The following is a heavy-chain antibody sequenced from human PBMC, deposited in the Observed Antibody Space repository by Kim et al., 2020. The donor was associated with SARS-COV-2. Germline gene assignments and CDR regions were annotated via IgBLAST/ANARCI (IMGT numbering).Heavy chain of an antibody. CDR3: ARYTIFGVVIISGGMDV. CDR1: GYTFTGYY. CDR2: INPNSGGT. D-gene: IGHD3-3*01. Sequence: ASVKVSCKASGYTFTGYYMHWVRQAPGQGLEWMGWINPNSGGTNYAQKFQGRVTMTRDTSISTAYMELSRLRSDDTAVYYCARYTIFGVVIISGGMDVWGQGTTVTVSS. J-gene: IGHJ6*02. V-gene: IGHV1-2*02.